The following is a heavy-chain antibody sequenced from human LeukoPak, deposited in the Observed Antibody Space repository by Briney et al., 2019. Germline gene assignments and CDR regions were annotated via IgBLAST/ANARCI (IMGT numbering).Heavy chain of an antibody. CDR2: IYPGDSDT. V-gene: IGHV5-51*01. Sequence: GESLKISCKGSGYSFTSYWIGWVRQMPGKGLEWMGIIYPGDSDTRYSPSFQGQVTISADKSISTAYLQWSSLKASDTAMYYCARHTIILTGYWLFDYWGQGTLVTVSS. J-gene: IGHJ4*02. CDR1: GYSFTSYW. CDR3: ARHTIILTGYWLFDY. D-gene: IGHD3-9*01.